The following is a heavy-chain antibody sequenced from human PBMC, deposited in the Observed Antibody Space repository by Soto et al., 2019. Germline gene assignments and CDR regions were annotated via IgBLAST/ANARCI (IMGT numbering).Heavy chain of an antibody. D-gene: IGHD3-9*01. CDR3: ARAVLTGYYYYYYGMDV. CDR2: IDRSGST. Sequence: SETLSLTCAVYGGSFSGYYWSWIRQPPGKGLEWIGEIDRSGSTNYNPSLKSRVTISVDTSKNQFSLKLSSVTAADTAVYYCARAVLTGYYYYYYGMDVWGQGTTVTVSS. V-gene: IGHV4-34*09. CDR1: GGSFSGYY. J-gene: IGHJ6*02.